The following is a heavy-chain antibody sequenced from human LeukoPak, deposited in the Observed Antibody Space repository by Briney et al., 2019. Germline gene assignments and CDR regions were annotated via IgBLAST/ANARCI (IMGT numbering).Heavy chain of an antibody. CDR1: GGSFSGYY. J-gene: IGHJ5*02. Sequence: SETLSLTCAVYGGSFSGYYWSWIRQPPGKGLEWIGEINHSGSTNYNPSLKSRVTISVDTSKNQFSLKLSSVTAADTAVYYCARCVVVPAAPSGWFDPWGQGTLVTVSS. CDR2: INHSGST. CDR3: ARCVVVPAAPSGWFDP. V-gene: IGHV4-34*01. D-gene: IGHD2-2*01.